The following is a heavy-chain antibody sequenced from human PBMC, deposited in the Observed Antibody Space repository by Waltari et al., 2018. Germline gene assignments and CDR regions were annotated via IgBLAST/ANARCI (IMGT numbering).Heavy chain of an antibody. D-gene: IGHD5-12*01. CDR2: VIIIFGTA. Sequence: QVQLVQSGAEVKKPGSSVKVSCKACGGTYSSYASSWVRQAPGQGLEWMGGVIIIFGTATDAQTYQCRVTITADEATSTAYMELRSLSSEDTAVYYCARAGRGGGKDFSRSRPFDYWGQGTLVTVSS. J-gene: IGHJ4*02. CDR3: ARAGRGGGKDFSRSRPFDY. V-gene: IGHV1-69*12. CDR1: GGTYSSYA.